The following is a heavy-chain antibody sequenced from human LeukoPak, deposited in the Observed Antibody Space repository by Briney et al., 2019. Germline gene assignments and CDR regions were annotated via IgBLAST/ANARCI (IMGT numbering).Heavy chain of an antibody. Sequence: GGSLRLSCAASGFTFSNAWMSWVRQAPGKGLEWVGRIKSKTDGGTTDYAAPVKGRFTISRDDSKNTLYLQMNSLKTEDTAVYYCTTVYRGYDSSGYSAQHLFNDAFDIWGQGTLVTVSS. J-gene: IGHJ3*02. CDR2: IKSKTDGGTT. CDR1: GFTFSNAW. V-gene: IGHV3-15*01. CDR3: TTVYRGYDSSGYSAQHLFNDAFDI. D-gene: IGHD3-22*01.